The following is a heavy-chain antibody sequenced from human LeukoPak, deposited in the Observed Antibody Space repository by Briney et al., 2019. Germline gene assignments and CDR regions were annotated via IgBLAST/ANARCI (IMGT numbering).Heavy chain of an antibody. D-gene: IGHD4-17*01. CDR1: GFTFSSYA. Sequence: GGSLRLSCAASGFTFSSYAMSWVRQAPGKGLEWVSAISGSGGSTYYADSVKGRFTISRDNSKNTLYLQMNSLRAEDTAVYYCAKARYRDYCDYAGDAFDIWGQGTMVTVSS. J-gene: IGHJ3*02. CDR2: ISGSGGST. V-gene: IGHV3-23*01. CDR3: AKARYRDYCDYAGDAFDI.